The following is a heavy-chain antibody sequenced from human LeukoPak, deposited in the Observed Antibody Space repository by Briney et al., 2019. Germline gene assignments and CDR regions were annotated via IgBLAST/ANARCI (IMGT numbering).Heavy chain of an antibody. V-gene: IGHV5-51*01. J-gene: IGHJ3*02. D-gene: IGHD6-13*01. CDR3: ARQLRSAASFWEGGSSCDAFDI. CDR1: GYSFTSYW. Sequence: GESLKISCKGSGYSFTSYWIGWVRQMPGKGLEWMGIIYPGDSDTRYSPSFQGQVTISADKSISTAYLQWSSLKASDTAMYYCARQLRSAASFWEGGSSCDAFDIWGQGTMVTVSS. CDR2: IYPGDSDT.